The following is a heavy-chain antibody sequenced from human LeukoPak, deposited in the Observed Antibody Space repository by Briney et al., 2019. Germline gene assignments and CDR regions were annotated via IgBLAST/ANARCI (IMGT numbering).Heavy chain of an antibody. CDR2: INPNSGGT. V-gene: IGHV1-2*02. D-gene: IGHD6-13*01. CDR1: GYTFTGYY. CDR3: ATPSGYSSSWYWFDP. Sequence: ASVKVSFKASGYTFTGYYMHWVRQAPGQGLEWMGWINPNSGGTNYAQKFQGRVTMTRDTSISTAHMELSRLRSDDTAVYYCATPSGYSSSWYWFDPWGQGTLVTVSS. J-gene: IGHJ5*02.